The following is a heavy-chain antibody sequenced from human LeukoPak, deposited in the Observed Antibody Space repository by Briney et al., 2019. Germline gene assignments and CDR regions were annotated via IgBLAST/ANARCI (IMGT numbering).Heavy chain of an antibody. D-gene: IGHD2-15*01. Sequence: PGGSLRLSCAASGFTFSSYEMNWVRQAPGKGLEWVSYISSSGSTIYYADSVKGRFTISRDNAKNSRYLQMNSLRAEDTAVYYCARDSTVVAAFDYWGQGTLVTVSS. CDR1: GFTFSSYE. CDR2: ISSSGSTI. CDR3: ARDSTVVAAFDY. J-gene: IGHJ4*02. V-gene: IGHV3-48*03.